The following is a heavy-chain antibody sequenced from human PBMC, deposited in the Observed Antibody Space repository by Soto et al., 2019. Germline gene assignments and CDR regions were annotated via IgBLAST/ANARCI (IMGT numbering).Heavy chain of an antibody. CDR2: IGPQSGVT. CDR3: GRGRSGQIVVFY. J-gene: IGHJ4*02. D-gene: IGHD1-26*01. Sequence: ASVKVSCKTSGYTFTNYYIHWVRQAPEQGPEWMGEIGPQSGVTRYAQKFQGRVTMTRDTSITTVYMELKNLRPDDTAVYYCGRGRSGQIVVFYWGQGTPVTVSS. V-gene: IGHV1-2*02. CDR1: GYTFTNYY.